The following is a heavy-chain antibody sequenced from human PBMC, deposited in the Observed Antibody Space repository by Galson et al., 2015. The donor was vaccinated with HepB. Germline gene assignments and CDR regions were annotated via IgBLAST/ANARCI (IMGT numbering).Heavy chain of an antibody. Sequence: ETLSLTCSISNGSDSTCYWSWIWQPAGKGLEWIGRIYTSGSSYYNPSLMSRVSMSVDTLRNRFSLRLTSVTAADTAVYYCAREWGSSYHYTSGFFSDCWGQGTLVIVSS. V-gene: IGHV4-4*07. J-gene: IGHJ4*02. CDR3: AREWGSSYHYTSGFFSDC. CDR1: NGSDSTCY. D-gene: IGHD3-16*02. CDR2: IYTSGSS.